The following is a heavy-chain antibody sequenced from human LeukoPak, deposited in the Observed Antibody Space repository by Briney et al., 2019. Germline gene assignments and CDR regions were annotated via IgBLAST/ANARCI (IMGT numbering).Heavy chain of an antibody. J-gene: IGHJ4*02. CDR1: GYTLTELS. CDR2: FDPEDGET. CDR3: ATYNWNYGPFDY. D-gene: IGHD1-7*01. V-gene: IGHV1-24*01. Sequence: ASVKVSCKVSGYTLTELSMHWVRQAPGKGLEWMGGFDPEDGETIYAQKFQGRVTMTEDTSTDTAYMELSSLRSEDTAVYYCATYNWNYGPFDYWGQGTLVTVSS.